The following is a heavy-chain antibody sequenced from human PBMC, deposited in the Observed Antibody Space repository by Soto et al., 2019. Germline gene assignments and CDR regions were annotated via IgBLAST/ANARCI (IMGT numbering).Heavy chain of an antibody. Sequence: QVQLVQSGAEVKKPGSSVKVSCKASGGTFSCYAINWVRQAPGQGLEWMGGIIRIFGTPDYAQRFQGRVTITADESTSTAYTELSSLRSEDTAVYYCARQGSNEYYYYGMDVWVQGTTVTVSS. V-gene: IGHV1-69*12. CDR3: ARQGSNEYYYYGMDV. J-gene: IGHJ6*02. CDR2: IIRIFGTP. CDR1: GGTFSCYA. D-gene: IGHD3-10*01.